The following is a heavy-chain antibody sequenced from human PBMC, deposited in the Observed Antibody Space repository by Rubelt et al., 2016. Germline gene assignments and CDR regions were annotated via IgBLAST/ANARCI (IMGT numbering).Heavy chain of an antibody. D-gene: IGHD6-6*01. Sequence: QLQLQESGPGLVKPSETLSLTCTVSGGSISSSSYYWGWIRQPPGKGLEWIGSIYYSGGTYYHPSLKSRVNISVDTSKNQFSLKLSSVTAADTAVYYCARDPSSSSFDYWGQGTLVTVSS. CDR1: GGSISSSSYY. V-gene: IGHV4-39*01. CDR3: ARDPSSSSFDY. CDR2: IYYSGGT. J-gene: IGHJ4*02.